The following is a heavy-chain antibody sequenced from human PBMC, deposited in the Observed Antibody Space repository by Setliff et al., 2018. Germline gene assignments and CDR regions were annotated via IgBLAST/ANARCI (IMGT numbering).Heavy chain of an antibody. V-gene: IGHV3-74*01. D-gene: IGHD2-2*01. CDR3: ARDRGSDSCRGCDYMDV. CDR1: GFPLGDYG. Sequence: GGSLRLSCVGSGFPLGDYGMDWVRQTPGKGLVWVSRINSVGSRTYYADSVKGRFTISRDNAKNTLFLQMKSLRDEDTAVYYCARDRGSDSCRGCDYMDVWGKGTTVTVSS. CDR2: INSVGSRT. J-gene: IGHJ6*03.